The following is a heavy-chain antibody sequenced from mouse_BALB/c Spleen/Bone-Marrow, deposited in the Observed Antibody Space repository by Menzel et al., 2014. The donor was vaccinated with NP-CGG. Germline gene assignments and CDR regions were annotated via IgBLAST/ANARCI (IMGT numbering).Heavy chain of an antibody. D-gene: IGHD2-4*01. CDR3: ARDGGLRGYAMDY. Sequence: VQLKQSGLGLVKPSQTVSLTCTVTGISITTGNYRWSWIRQFPGNKLEWIGYIYYSGTITYNPSLTSRTTITRDTSKNQFFLEMNSLTAEDTATYYCARDGGLRGYAMDYWGQGTSVTVSS. J-gene: IGHJ4*01. V-gene: IGHV3-5*02. CDR2: IYYSGTI. CDR1: GISITTGNYR.